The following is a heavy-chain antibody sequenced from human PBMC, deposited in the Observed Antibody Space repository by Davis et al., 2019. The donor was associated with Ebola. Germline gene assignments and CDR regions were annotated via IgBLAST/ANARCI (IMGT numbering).Heavy chain of an antibody. CDR2: IKSKTDGGTT. CDR3: TTDGRIVTTSDDY. V-gene: IGHV3-15*01. CDR1: GFTFSGSP. Sequence: GESLKISCAASGFTFSGSPMHWVRQASGKGLEWVGRIKSKTDGGTTDYAAPVKGRFTISRDDSKNTLYLQMNSLKTEDTAVYYCTTDGRIVTTSDDYWGQGTLVTVSS. J-gene: IGHJ4*02. D-gene: IGHD5-12*01.